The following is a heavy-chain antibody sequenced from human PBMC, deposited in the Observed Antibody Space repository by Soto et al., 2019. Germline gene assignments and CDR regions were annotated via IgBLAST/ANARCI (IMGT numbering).Heavy chain of an antibody. CDR3: FGWLGDLTNYNVMNV. CDR1: GGSISSSNFY. J-gene: IGHJ6*02. D-gene: IGHD2-21*02. Sequence: SETLSLTCSVSGGSISSSNFYWGWIRQSPGKGLEWLGYSFSTGSTYYNPSLYGRVTISVDASRNQFSLRLSSVTAAETAVYYCFGWLGDLTNYNVMNVWGQGTTVTVSS. CDR2: SFSTGST. V-gene: IGHV4-39*01.